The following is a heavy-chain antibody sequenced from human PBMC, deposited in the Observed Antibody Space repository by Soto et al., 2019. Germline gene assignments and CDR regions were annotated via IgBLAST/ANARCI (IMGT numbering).Heavy chain of an antibody. D-gene: IGHD4-4*01. V-gene: IGHV1-69*06. CDR3: ASSGVYSKYESYSYYGVDV. CDR2: IIPIFGTA. CDR1: AGTFSSYA. Sequence: SVKVSCKASAGTFSSYAISWVRQAPGQGLEWMGGIIPIFGTANYAQKFQGRATITADRSTSTAYMELSSLRSEDTAVYYCASSGVYSKYESYSYYGVDVWGQGAKVTVSS. J-gene: IGHJ6*02.